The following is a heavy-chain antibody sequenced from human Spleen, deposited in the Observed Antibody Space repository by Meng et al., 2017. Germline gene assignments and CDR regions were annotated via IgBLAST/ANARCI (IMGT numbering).Heavy chain of an antibody. Sequence: GESLKISCAASGFTFSNYWMHWVRQTPGQGLVWVSRIDTDGTTTTYADSVKGRFTISRDNAKNSLYLQMNSLRPEDTALYYCAKDSSGWYSTFDYWGQGTLVTVSS. CDR3: AKDSSGWYSTFDY. J-gene: IGHJ4*02. CDR2: IDTDGTTT. CDR1: GFTFSNYW. D-gene: IGHD6-19*01. V-gene: IGHV3-74*01.